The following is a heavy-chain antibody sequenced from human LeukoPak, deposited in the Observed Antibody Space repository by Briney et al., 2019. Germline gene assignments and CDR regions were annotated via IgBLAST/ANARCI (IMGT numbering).Heavy chain of an antibody. J-gene: IGHJ4*02. CDR3: ATLGGPYSGTY. CDR2: ISSSSSYI. CDR1: GFTFSSYS. V-gene: IGHV3-21*01. Sequence: GGSLRLSCAASGFTFSSYSMNWVRQAPGKGLEWVSSISSSSSYIYYADSVKGRFTISRDNAKNSLYLQMNSLRAEDTAVYYCATLGGPYSGTYWGQGTLVTVSS. D-gene: IGHD1-26*01.